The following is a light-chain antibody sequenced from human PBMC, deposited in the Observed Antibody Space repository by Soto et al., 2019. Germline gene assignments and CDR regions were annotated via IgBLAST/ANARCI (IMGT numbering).Light chain of an antibody. Sequence: EIVLTQSPGTLSLSPGERATLSCRASQSVSSSYLAWYQQQPGQAPRLLIYGASSRATVIPDRFSGSGSGTDFTLTIIRLEPEDIAVYYWQQYGSSLLTFGQGTRLEIK. CDR2: GAS. V-gene: IGKV3-20*01. CDR3: QQYGSSLLT. J-gene: IGKJ5*01. CDR1: QSVSSSY.